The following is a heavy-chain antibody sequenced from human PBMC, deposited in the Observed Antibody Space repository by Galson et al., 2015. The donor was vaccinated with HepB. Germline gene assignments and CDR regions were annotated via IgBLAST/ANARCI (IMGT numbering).Heavy chain of an antibody. CDR1: GFSLSTSGEG. D-gene: IGHD3-9*01. CDR2: IYWDDDK. V-gene: IGHV2-5*02. Sequence: PALVKPTQTLTLTCTFSGFSLSTSGEGVGWIRQPPGKALEWLALIYWDDDKRYSPSLRGRLNITKETSKKQVVLTMTNMDPVDTATYYRAHRRGDYDFLTGYPYRFDPWGQGTLVTVSS. J-gene: IGHJ5*02. CDR3: AHRRGDYDFLTGYPYRFDP.